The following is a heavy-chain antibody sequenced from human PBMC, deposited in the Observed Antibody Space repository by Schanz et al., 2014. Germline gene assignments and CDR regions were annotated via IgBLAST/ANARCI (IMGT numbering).Heavy chain of an antibody. D-gene: IGHD2-21*02. CDR1: GLTFSDYY. V-gene: IGHV3-30-3*01. J-gene: IGHJ4*02. Sequence: PGGSLRLSCAASGLTFSDYYMSWIRQAPGKGLEWVAVMSYDGSNKYYADSVKGRFTISRDNAKNLLYLQMNSLRAEDTAVYYCARDLNRCGGDCYSGWGQGTLVTVSS. CDR3: ARDLNRCGGDCYSG. CDR2: MSYDGSNK.